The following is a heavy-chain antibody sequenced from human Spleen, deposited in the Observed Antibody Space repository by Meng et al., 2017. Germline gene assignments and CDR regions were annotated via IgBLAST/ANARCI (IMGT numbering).Heavy chain of an antibody. D-gene: IGHD6-19*01. V-gene: IGHV3-74*01. CDR1: GFTFSNYW. CDR3: ARERAEQWLVLGSDAFDI. CDR2: ISNDGRST. J-gene: IGHJ3*02. Sequence: GESLKISCAAAGFTFSNYWMDWVRQAPGKGLVWVSRISNDGRSTAYADSVKGRFTISRDNAKNSLYLQMNSLRAEDTAVYYCARERAEQWLVLGSDAFDICGQAI.